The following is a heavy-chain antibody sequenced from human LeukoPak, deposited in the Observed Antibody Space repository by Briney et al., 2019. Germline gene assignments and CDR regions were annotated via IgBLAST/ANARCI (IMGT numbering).Heavy chain of an antibody. Sequence: SETLSLTCTVSGGSISNYYWSWVRQPAGKGLEWIGRIYASGSTNYHPSLQSRVTMSIDTSKNQFSLKLNSVTAADTAVYYCARATREAEEAYYFDYWGQGTLATVSS. V-gene: IGHV4-4*07. CDR2: IYASGST. D-gene: IGHD5-12*01. CDR1: GGSISNYY. J-gene: IGHJ4*02. CDR3: ARATREAEEAYYFDY.